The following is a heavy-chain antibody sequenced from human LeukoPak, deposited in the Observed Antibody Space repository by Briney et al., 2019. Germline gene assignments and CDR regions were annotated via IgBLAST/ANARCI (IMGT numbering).Heavy chain of an antibody. CDR2: INHSGST. J-gene: IGHJ3*02. D-gene: IGHD1-7*01. CDR1: SGSFSGYY. Sequence: SETLSLTCAVYSGSFSGYYWSWIRQPPGKGLEWIGEINHSGSTNYNPSLKSRVTISVDTSKNQFSLKLSSVTAADTAVYYCARLNYIDAFDIWGQGTMVTVSS. CDR3: ARLNYIDAFDI. V-gene: IGHV4-34*01.